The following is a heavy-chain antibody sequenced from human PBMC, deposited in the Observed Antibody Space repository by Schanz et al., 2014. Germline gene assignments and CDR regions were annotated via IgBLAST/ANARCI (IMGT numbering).Heavy chain of an antibody. CDR3: ARGVRIDY. CDR2: IYSSGST. J-gene: IGHJ4*02. D-gene: IGHD3-3*01. CDR1: GFTVSNSY. Sequence: EVQLVESGGGLVQPGRSLRLSCAASGFTVSNSYIHWVRQAPGKGLEWVSTIYSSGSTYYADSVRGRFTISRDNAKNSLYLQMNSLTAEDTAVYYCARGVRIDYWGQGTLVTVSS. V-gene: IGHV3-66*01.